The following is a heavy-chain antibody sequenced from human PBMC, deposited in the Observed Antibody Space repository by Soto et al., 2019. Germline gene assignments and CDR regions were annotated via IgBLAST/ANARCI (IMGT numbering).Heavy chain of an antibody. CDR2: IYYSGST. J-gene: IGHJ4*02. V-gene: IGHV4-61*01. Sequence: SETLSLTCTVSGGSVSSSSYFWGWIRQPPGKGLEWIGYIYYSGSTNYNPSLKSRVTISVDTSKNQFSLKLSSVTAADTAVYYCARVIGGYYGSGSYPPHFDYWGQGTLVTVSS. D-gene: IGHD3-10*01. CDR3: ARVIGGYYGSGSYPPHFDY. CDR1: GGSVSSSSYF.